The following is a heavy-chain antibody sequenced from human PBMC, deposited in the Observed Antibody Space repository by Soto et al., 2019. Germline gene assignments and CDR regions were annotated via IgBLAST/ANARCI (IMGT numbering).Heavy chain of an antibody. CDR2: IYYSGST. CDR3: ARDSDYGDYVDY. D-gene: IGHD4-17*01. V-gene: IGHV4-59*01. J-gene: IGHJ4*02. Sequence: SETLSLTCTVSGGSISSYYWSWIRQPPGKGLEWIGYIYYSGSTNYNPSLKSRVTISVDTSKNQFSLKLSSVTAADTAVYYCARDSDYGDYVDYWGQGTPVTVSS. CDR1: GGSISSYY.